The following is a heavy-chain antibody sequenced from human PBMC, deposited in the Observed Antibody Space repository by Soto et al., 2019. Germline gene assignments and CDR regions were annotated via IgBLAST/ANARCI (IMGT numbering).Heavy chain of an antibody. CDR2: IYHSGST. D-gene: IGHD3-3*01. CDR3: ARDRSPYDFWSGDYYYGVDV. V-gene: IGHV4-38-2*02. J-gene: IGHJ6*02. CDR1: GYSISSGYY. Sequence: SETLSLTCAVSGYSISSGYYWGWIRQPAGKGLEWIGSIYHSGSTYYNPSLKSRVTISVDTSKNQFSLKLSSVTAADRAVYYCARDRSPYDFWSGDYYYGVDVWGQGTTVTVSS.